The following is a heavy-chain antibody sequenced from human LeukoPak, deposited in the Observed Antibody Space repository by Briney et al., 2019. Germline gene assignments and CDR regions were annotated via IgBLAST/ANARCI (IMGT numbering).Heavy chain of an antibody. CDR1: GFTFSSYA. CDR3: ARVVLTGSSSWFDF. Sequence: GGSLRLSFAASGFTFSSYAMSWVRQAPGKGLEWVSAISGSGGSTYYADSVKGRFTISRDNSKNTLYLQMNSLRAGDTAVYYCARVVLTGSSSWFDFWGQGTLVTVSS. V-gene: IGHV3-23*01. J-gene: IGHJ4*02. CDR2: ISGSGGST. D-gene: IGHD6-13*01.